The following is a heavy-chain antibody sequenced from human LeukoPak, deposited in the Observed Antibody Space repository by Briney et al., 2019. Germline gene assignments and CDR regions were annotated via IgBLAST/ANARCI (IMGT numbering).Heavy chain of an antibody. CDR2: ISSSGSTI. D-gene: IGHD3/OR15-3a*01. CDR3: ARVALIGPFDY. J-gene: IGHJ4*02. Sequence: GSLRLSCVASGFTLSNYAMSWVRQAPGKGLEWVSYISSSGSTIYYADSVKGRFTISRDNAKNSLYLQMNSLRAEDTAVYYCARVALIGPFDYWGQGTLVTVSS. V-gene: IGHV3-48*03. CDR1: GFTLSNYA.